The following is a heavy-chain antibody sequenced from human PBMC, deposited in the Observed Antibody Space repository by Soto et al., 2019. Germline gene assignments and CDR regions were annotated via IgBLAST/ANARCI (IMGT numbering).Heavy chain of an antibody. CDR2: ITPALGTA. V-gene: IGHV1-69*08. D-gene: IGHD4-17*01. CDR1: GGTFSSHT. Sequence: QDQLVQSGAEVKKPGSSVKVSCKASGGTFSSHTFSWVRQAPGQGLEWMGRITPALGTATYAQKFQGRVTITADESATTAYMELNSLRSEDTAVYCCARPDFGDYWYFDLWGRGTLVTVSS. CDR3: ARPDFGDYWYFDL. J-gene: IGHJ2*01.